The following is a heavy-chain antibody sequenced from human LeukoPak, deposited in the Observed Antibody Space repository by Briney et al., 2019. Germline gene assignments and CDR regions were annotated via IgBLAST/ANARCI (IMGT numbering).Heavy chain of an antibody. CDR3: ARDQGYYDILTGYSAAAFDI. CDR1: GFTYSSYW. J-gene: IGHJ3*02. Sequence: GGSLRLFCAASGFTYSSYWMHWVRQAPGKGLVWVSRINSDGSSTSYADSVKGRFTISRDNAKNTLYLQMNSLRAEDAAVYYCARDQGYYDILTGYSAAAFDIWGQGTMVTVSS. D-gene: IGHD3-9*01. CDR2: INSDGSST. V-gene: IGHV3-74*01.